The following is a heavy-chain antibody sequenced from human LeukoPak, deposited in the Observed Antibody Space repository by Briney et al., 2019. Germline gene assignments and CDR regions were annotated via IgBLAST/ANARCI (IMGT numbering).Heavy chain of an antibody. J-gene: IGHJ5*02. CDR2: IIPIFGTA. CDR3: ARVPGYCSGGSCYTNDWFDP. D-gene: IGHD2-15*01. V-gene: IGHV1-69*06. Sequence: GASVKVSCKASGYTFTSYGISWVRQAPGQGLEWMGGIIPIFGTANYAQKFQGRVTITADKSTSTAYMELSSLRSEDTAVYYCARVPGYCSGGSCYTNDWFDPWGQGTLVTVSS. CDR1: GYTFTSYG.